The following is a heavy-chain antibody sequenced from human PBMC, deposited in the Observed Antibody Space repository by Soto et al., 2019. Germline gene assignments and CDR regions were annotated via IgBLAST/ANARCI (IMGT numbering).Heavy chain of an antibody. Sequence: QVQLQESGPGLVKPSETLSLTCTVSGGSVSSGSYYWSWIRQPPGKGLEWIGYIYYSGSTNYNPSLESRVTISVDTSKNQFSLKLSSVTAADTAVYYCARGSKQWLIPYWGQGTLVTVSS. CDR1: GGSVSSGSYY. V-gene: IGHV4-61*01. D-gene: IGHD6-19*01. J-gene: IGHJ4*02. CDR2: IYYSGST. CDR3: ARGSKQWLIPY.